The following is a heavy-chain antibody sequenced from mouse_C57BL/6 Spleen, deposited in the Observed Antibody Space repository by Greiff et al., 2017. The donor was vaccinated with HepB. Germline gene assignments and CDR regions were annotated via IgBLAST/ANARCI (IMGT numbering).Heavy chain of an antibody. V-gene: IGHV14-3*01. Sequence: VQLQQSVAELVRPGASVKLSCTASGFNIKNTYMHWVKQRPEQGLEWIGRIDPANGNTKYAPNFQGKATITADTSSNTTYLQLSSLTSEDTAIYYCARAYYSNPYYFDYWGQGTTLTVSS. CDR3: ARAYYSNPYYFDY. CDR1: GFNIKNTY. CDR2: IDPANGNT. D-gene: IGHD2-5*01. J-gene: IGHJ2*01.